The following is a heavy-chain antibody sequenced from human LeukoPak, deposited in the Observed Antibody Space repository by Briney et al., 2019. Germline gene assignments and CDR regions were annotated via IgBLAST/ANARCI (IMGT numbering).Heavy chain of an antibody. CDR3: ARGQMGATRLESSFDY. Sequence: SETLSLTCTVSGGSIRSYYWSWIRQPPGKGLEWIGYIYYSGSTNYNPSLKSRVTISVDTSKNQLSLKLSSVTAADTAVYYCARGQMGATRLESSFDYWGQGTLVTVSS. V-gene: IGHV4-59*01. CDR2: IYYSGST. CDR1: GGSIRSYY. D-gene: IGHD1-26*01. J-gene: IGHJ4*02.